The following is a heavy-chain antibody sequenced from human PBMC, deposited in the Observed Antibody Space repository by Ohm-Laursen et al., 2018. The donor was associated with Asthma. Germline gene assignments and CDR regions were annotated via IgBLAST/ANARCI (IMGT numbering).Heavy chain of an antibody. Sequence: SLRLSCAASGFTFSSYWMHWVRQAPGKGLVWVSRINSDGSSTSYADSVKGRFTISRDNAKNTLYLQMNSLRVEDTAVYYCARDCSGGSCYSDRWTYYYYGMDVWGQGTTVTVSS. J-gene: IGHJ6*02. CDR2: INSDGSST. V-gene: IGHV3-74*01. CDR3: ARDCSGGSCYSDRWTYYYYGMDV. CDR1: GFTFSSYW. D-gene: IGHD2-15*01.